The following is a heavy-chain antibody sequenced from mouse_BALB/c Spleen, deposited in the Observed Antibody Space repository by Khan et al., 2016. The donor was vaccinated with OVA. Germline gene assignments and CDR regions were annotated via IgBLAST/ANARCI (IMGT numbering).Heavy chain of an antibody. V-gene: IGHV1S81*02. CDR2: INPSNGGT. CDR1: GYTFTSYY. J-gene: IGHJ3*01. Sequence: QVRLQQSGAELVKPGASVKLSCKASGYTFTSYYMYWVNQRPGQGLEWIGEINPSNGGTNFNEKFKSKATLTVDKSSSTVYMQLSSLTSEDSAIYYCTRGGYDGAWFAYWGQGTLVTVSA. CDR3: TRGGYDGAWFAY. D-gene: IGHD2-2*01.